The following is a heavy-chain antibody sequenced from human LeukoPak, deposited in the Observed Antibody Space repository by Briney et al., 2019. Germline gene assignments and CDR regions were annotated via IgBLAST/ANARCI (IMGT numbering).Heavy chain of an antibody. CDR3: ARQSPGGFYYFDY. CDR2: IFYSGST. J-gene: IGHJ4*02. CDR1: GGSISGSSYY. D-gene: IGHD3-3*01. Sequence: PSETLSLTCTVSGGSISGSSYYWGWIRQPPGKGLECIGSIFYSGSTYYNPSLKSRVSISVDTSKNQFSLKLNSVTAADTAVYYCARQSPGGFYYFDYWGQGTLVTVSS. V-gene: IGHV4-39*01.